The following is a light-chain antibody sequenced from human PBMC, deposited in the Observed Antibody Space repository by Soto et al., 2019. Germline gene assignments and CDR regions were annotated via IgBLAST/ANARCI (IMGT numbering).Light chain of an antibody. CDR1: SSNIGNNY. J-gene: IGLJ2*01. Sequence: QAVLTQPPSVSAAPGQKVTISCSGSSSNIGNNYVSWYQQHPGTAPKLLIYDNIKRPSWIPARFSCAKSGTSATLGITGRQTGDEDDYYCGTWDSSLSAGVFGGGTQLTVL. CDR2: DNI. CDR3: GTWDSSLSAGV. V-gene: IGLV1-51*01.